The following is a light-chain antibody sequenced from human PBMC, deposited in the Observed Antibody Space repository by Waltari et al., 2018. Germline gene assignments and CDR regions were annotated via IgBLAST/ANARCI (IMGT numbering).Light chain of an antibody. CDR2: DDT. J-gene: IGLJ2*01. CDR1: NIGSRS. Sequence: SYFLTQPPSVSVAPGQTARVTWGGNNIGSRSVQGYQQKPGQAPSLVIYDDTARPSGIPQRFSGSNSGNTATLTINNVEAGDEADYYCQLWDSTADVVFGAGTKLTVL. V-gene: IGLV3-21*02. CDR3: QLWDSTADVV.